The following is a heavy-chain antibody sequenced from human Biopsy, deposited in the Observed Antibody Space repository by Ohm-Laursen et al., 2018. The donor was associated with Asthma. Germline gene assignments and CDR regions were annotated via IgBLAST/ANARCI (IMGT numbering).Heavy chain of an antibody. D-gene: IGHD2-2*01. CDR3: ARGGLGYCSSTSCYQNYYYGMDV. J-gene: IGHJ6*02. CDR2: IWHHGSNK. CDR1: VCTFSSHG. V-gene: IGHV3-33*01. Sequence: SLRLSCVPSVCTFSSHGMHWLRPAPAKGLEWVAVIWHHGSNKYYADSVNGRFTISRDNSKNTLYLQMNSLRAEDTAVYYCARGGLGYCSSTSCYQNYYYGMDVWGQGTTVTVSS.